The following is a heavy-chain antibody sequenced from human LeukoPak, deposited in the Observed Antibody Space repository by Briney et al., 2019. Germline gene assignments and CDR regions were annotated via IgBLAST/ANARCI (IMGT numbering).Heavy chain of an antibody. CDR1: GFTFSSYG. V-gene: IGHV3-30*02. J-gene: IGHJ6*02. Sequence: GGSLRLSCAASGFTFSSYGMHWVRQAPGKGLEWVAFIRYDGSNKYYADSVKGRFTISRDNSKNTLYLQMNSLRAEDTAVYYCATPTHYYYYGMDVWGQGTTVTVSS. CDR3: ATPTHYYYYGMDV. CDR2: IRYDGSNK.